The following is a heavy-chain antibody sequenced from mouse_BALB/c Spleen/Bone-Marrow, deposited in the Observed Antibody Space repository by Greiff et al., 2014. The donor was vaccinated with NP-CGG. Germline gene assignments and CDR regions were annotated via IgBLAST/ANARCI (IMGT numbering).Heavy chain of an antibody. Sequence: EVQLVESGGGLVQPGGSLKLSCAASGFTFSNYGMSWVRQTPDKRLDLVATINSNGGTTYYPDSVKGRFTISRDNAKNTLYLQMNSLKSEDTAMYFCARGLYYVAYGPGFAYWGQGTLVTVSA. CDR1: GFTFSNYG. V-gene: IGHV5-6-3*01. CDR2: INSNGGTT. J-gene: IGHJ3*01. CDR3: ARGLYYVAYGPGFAY. D-gene: IGHD2-13*01.